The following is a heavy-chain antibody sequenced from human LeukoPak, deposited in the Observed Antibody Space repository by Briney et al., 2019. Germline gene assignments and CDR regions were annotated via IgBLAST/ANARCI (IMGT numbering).Heavy chain of an antibody. J-gene: IGHJ5*02. CDR1: GDSISSYY. V-gene: IGHV4-59*01. CDR2: IYHSGST. Sequence: SETLSLTCTVSGDSISSYYWSWIRQPPGGGLEWVGYIYHSGSTNYTPCLKRRVTISLDTSKNQFSLNLISVTAADTAVYYCARALRRQLVTGWFDPWGQGTLVTVSS. D-gene: IGHD6-13*01. CDR3: ARALRRQLVTGWFDP.